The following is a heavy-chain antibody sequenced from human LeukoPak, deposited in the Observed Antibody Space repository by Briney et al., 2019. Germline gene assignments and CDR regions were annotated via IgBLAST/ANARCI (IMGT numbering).Heavy chain of an antibody. CDR3: ARGYSGYDSGYLTNYYYGMDV. J-gene: IGHJ6*02. V-gene: IGHV1-2*04. Sequence: ASVTVSCTASGGTFSSYAISWVRQAPGQGLEWMGWINPNSGGTNYAQKFQGWVTMTRDTSISTAYMELSRLRSDDTAVYYCARGYSGYDSGYLTNYYYGMDVWGQGTTVTVSS. CDR1: GGTFSSYA. D-gene: IGHD5-12*01. CDR2: INPNSGGT.